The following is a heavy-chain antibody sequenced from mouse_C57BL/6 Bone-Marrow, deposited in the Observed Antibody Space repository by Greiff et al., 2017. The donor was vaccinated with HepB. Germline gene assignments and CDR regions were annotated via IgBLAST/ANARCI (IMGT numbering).Heavy chain of an antibody. CDR1: GYTFTSYW. D-gene: IGHD4-1*01. V-gene: IGHV1-7*01. CDR3: AQDSNLPAWFAY. J-gene: IGHJ3*01. Sequence: VQLQQSGAELAKPGASVKLSCKASGYTFTSYWMHWVKQRPGQGLEWIGYINPSSGYTKYNPKFKDKATLTADKSSSTAYMQLSSLTYDDSAVYYCAQDSNLPAWFAYWGQGTLVTVSA. CDR2: INPSSGYT.